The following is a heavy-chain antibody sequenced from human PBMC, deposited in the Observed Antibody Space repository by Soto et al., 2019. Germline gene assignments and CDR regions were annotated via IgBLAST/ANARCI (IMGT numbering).Heavy chain of an antibody. V-gene: IGHV4-39*01. CDR3: SRRAPEGFDP. Sequence: QLQLQELGPGLVKPSETLSLTCTVSGGSISRSSYCWGWIRQPPGKGLEWIGSLCYGGSTYYSPSLKSRVTISVDTSKNQVSLNLSSVTASETAVYYCSRRAPEGFDPWGQGILVSISS. J-gene: IGHJ5*02. CDR2: LCYGGST. CDR1: GGSISRSSYC.